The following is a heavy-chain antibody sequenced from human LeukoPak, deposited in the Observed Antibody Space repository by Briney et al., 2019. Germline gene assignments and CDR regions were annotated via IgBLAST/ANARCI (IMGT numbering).Heavy chain of an antibody. CDR3: AREGGGDAFDI. J-gene: IGHJ3*02. Sequence: GSLRLSCAASGFAFSSYSMNWVRQAPGKGLEWVSYISSSSSTIYYADSVKGRFTISRDNAKNSLYLQMNSLRAEDTAVYYCAREGGGDAFDIWGQGTMVTVSS. CDR1: GFAFSSYS. D-gene: IGHD3-16*01. CDR2: ISSSSSTI. V-gene: IGHV3-48*04.